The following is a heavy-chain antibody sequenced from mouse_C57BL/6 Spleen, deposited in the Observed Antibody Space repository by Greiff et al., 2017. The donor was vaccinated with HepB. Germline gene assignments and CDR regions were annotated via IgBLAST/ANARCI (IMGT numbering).Heavy chain of an antibody. CDR1: GFTFSDYY. CDR2: INYDGSST. V-gene: IGHV5-16*01. J-gene: IGHJ1*03. D-gene: IGHD2-5*01. CDR3: ARDSKEYFDV. Sequence: EVKLVESAGGLVQPGSSMKLSCTASGFTFSDYYMAWVRQVPEKGLEWVANINYDGSSTYYLDSLKSRFIISRDNAKNILYLQMSRLKSEDTATYYCARDSKEYFDVWGTGTTVTVSS.